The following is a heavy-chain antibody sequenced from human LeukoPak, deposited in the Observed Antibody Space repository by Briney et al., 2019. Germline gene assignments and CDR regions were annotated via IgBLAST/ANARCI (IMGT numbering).Heavy chain of an antibody. V-gene: IGHV3-23*01. CDR2: ISGSGGST. D-gene: IGHD5-18*01. CDR3: AKDSAMDLFFDY. CDR1: GFTFSSYA. Sequence: GRSLRLSCAASGFTFSSYAMSWVRQAPGKGLEWVSAISGSGGSTYYADSVKGRFTISRDNSKNTLYLQMNSLRAEDTAVYYCAKDSAMDLFFDYWGQGTLVTVSS. J-gene: IGHJ4*02.